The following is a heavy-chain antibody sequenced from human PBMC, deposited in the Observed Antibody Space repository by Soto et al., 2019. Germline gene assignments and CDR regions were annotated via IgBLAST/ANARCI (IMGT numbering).Heavy chain of an antibody. CDR2: IDPSDSYT. V-gene: IGHV5-10-1*01. CDR3: ARTRDNNINYYYALDV. CDR1: GYSFTSYW. D-gene: IGHD1-20*01. Sequence: ESLKISCKGSGYSFTSYWISWVRQMPGKGLEWMGRIDPSDSYTNYSPSFQGHVTISADKSISTAYLQWSSLKASDTAVYYCARTRDNNINYYYALDVWGPGTTVTVSS. J-gene: IGHJ6*02.